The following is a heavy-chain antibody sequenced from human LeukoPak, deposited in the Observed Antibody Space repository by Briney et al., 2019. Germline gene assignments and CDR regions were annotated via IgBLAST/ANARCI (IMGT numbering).Heavy chain of an antibody. J-gene: IGHJ6*02. CDR2: ISGSGGST. D-gene: IGHD5-24*01. CDR1: GFTLSSYA. Sequence: DPGGSLRLSCAASGFTLSSYAMSWVRQAPGKGLEWVSAISGSGGSTYYADSVKGRFTISRDIFKNTLYLQMNSLRAEDTAVYYCAKVGRDGYNYYYYYGMDVWGQGTTVTVSS. V-gene: IGHV3-23*01. CDR3: AKVGRDGYNYYYYYGMDV.